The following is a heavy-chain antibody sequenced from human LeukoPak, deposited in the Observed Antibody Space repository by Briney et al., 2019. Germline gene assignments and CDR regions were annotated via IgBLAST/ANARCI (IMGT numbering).Heavy chain of an antibody. CDR3: CSLFTGTTSRGDY. J-gene: IGHJ4*02. CDR2: INPSGGST. V-gene: IGHV1-46*01. Sequence: GASVKVSCKASGYTFTSYYMHWVRQAAGQGLEWMGIINPSGGSTSSAQKFQGRVTMTRDMSTSTVYMELSSLSSEDTAVYYCCSLFTGTTSRGDYWGQGTLVTVSS. D-gene: IGHD1-7*01. CDR1: GYTFTSYY.